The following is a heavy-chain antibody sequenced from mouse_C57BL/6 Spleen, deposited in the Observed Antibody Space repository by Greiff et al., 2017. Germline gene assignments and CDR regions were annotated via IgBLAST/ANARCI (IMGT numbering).Heavy chain of an antibody. D-gene: IGHD2-4*01. V-gene: IGHV14-4*01. CDR2: IDPENGDT. CDR3: TVYYDVAY. CDR1: GFNIKDDY. J-gene: IGHJ3*01. Sequence: DVKLQESGAELVRPGASVKLSCTASGFNIKDDYMHWVKQRPEQGLEWIGWIDPENGDTEYASKFQGKATITADTSSNTAYLQLSSLTSEDTAVYYCTVYYDVAYWGQGTLVTVSA.